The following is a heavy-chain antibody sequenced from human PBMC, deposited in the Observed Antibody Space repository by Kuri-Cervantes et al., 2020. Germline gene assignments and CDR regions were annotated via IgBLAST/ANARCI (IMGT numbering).Heavy chain of an antibody. D-gene: IGHD3-22*01. J-gene: IGHJ6*02. V-gene: IGHV4-39*07. CDR1: GGSISSSSYY. CDR3: ARDRYYYDSSGYYFANYYYYGMDV. CDR2: IYYSGST. Sequence: SETLSLTCTVSGGSISSSSYYWGWIRQPPGKGLAWIGSIYYSGSTYYNPSLKSRVTISVDTSKNQFSLKLSSVTAADTAVYYCARDRYYYDSSGYYFANYYYYGMDVWGQGTTVTVSS.